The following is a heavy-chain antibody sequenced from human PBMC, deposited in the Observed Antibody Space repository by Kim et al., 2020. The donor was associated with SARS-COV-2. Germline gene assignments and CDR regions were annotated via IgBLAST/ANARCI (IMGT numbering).Heavy chain of an antibody. CDR2: ISGSGGST. CDR3: AKDLFRRYYYDSSGRPAADY. J-gene: IGHJ4*02. CDR1: GFTFSSYA. D-gene: IGHD3-22*01. V-gene: IGHV3-23*01. Sequence: GGSLRLSCAASGFTFSSYAMSWVRQAPGKGLEWVSAISGSGGSTYYADSMKGRFTISRDNSKNTLYLQMNSLRAEDTAVYYCAKDLFRRYYYDSSGRPAADYWGQGTLVTVSS.